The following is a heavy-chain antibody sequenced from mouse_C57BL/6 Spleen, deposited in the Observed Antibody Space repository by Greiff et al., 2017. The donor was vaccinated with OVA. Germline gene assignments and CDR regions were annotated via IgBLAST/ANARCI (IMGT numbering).Heavy chain of an antibody. Sequence: VKVVESGAELVKPGASVTLSCKASGYTFTEYTIHWVKQRSGQGLEWIGWFYPGSGSIKYNEKFKDKATLTADKSSSTVYMELSRLTSEDSAVYFCARHENWDWFAYWGQGTLVTVSA. D-gene: IGHD4-1*01. CDR1: GYTFTEYT. CDR3: ARHENWDWFAY. V-gene: IGHV1-62-2*01. CDR2: FYPGSGSI. J-gene: IGHJ3*01.